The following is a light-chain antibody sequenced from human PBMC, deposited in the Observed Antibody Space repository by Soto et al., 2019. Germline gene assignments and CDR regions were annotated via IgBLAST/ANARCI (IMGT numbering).Light chain of an antibody. Sequence: EIRMTQSPATLSVSPGDNATLSCRASQSVSSHVVWYQQKPGQAPRLLISDSSTRAPGIPARFSGSGSGTEVTLTISSRQSDDFAVYYCQQFVVWPSFGLGTKVEI. J-gene: IGKJ1*01. CDR3: QQFVVWPS. CDR1: QSVSSH. V-gene: IGKV3D-15*01. CDR2: DSS.